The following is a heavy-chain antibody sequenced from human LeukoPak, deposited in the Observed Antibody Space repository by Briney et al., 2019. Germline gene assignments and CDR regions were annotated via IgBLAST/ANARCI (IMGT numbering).Heavy chain of an antibody. J-gene: IGHJ4*02. V-gene: IGHV3-20*04. Sequence: GGSLRLSCAASGFTFDDYGMSWVRQAPGKGLEWVSGINWNGGSTGYADSVKGRFTISRDSAKNSLYLQMNSLRAEDTALYYCARDEGGSYPVHYFDYWGQGTLVTVSS. CDR3: ARDEGGSYPVHYFDY. D-gene: IGHD1-26*01. CDR2: INWNGGST. CDR1: GFTFDDYG.